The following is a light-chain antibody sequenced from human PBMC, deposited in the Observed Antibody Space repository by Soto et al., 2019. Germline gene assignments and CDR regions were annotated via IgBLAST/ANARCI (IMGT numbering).Light chain of an antibody. Sequence: EIVLTQSPGTLSLSPGERATLSCMASQSISHNYLAWYQKKPGQAPRLLIYDASSRATGIPDRFSGSGSGTDFTLTISRLQPEDFAVYYCPQHGTSPRTFGQGTKVEIK. J-gene: IGKJ1*01. CDR2: DAS. CDR1: QSISHNY. CDR3: PQHGTSPRT. V-gene: IGKV3-20*01.